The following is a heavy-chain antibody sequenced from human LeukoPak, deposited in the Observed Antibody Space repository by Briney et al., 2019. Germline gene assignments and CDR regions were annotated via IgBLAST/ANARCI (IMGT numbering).Heavy chain of an antibody. CDR3: ARHVRWLQLTLYFDI. CDR2: IYYTGST. Sequence: SETLSLTCTVSGGFINTPSYHWGWIRQSPGKGLEWIGSIYYTGSTSSNPSLNSRATMSVDTSKKQFSLKLNSMTAADTAVYYCARHVRWLQLTLYFDIWGRGTLVTVSS. V-gene: IGHV4-39*01. CDR1: GGFINTPSYH. J-gene: IGHJ2*01. D-gene: IGHD5-24*01.